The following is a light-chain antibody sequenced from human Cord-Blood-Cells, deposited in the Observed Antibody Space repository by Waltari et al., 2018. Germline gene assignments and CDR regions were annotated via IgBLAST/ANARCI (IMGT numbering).Light chain of an antibody. V-gene: IGKV3-11*01. CDR1: QRVSSY. J-gene: IGKJ4*01. CDR2: DAS. CDR3: QQRSNWPPRT. Sequence: EIVLTQSPATLSLSPGERATLSCRASQRVSSYLACYQQKPGQAPRLLIYDASNRATGIPARFSGSVSGTDFTLTISSLEPEDFAVDYCQQRSNWPPRTFGGGTKVEIK.